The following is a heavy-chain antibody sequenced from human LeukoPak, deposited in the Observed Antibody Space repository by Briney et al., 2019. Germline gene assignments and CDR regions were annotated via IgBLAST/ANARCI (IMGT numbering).Heavy chain of an antibody. D-gene: IGHD3-22*01. J-gene: IGHJ4*02. CDR1: GFTFCSYA. Sequence: RGALRLSCAASGFTFCSYAMSWVRQAPGEGLEWVSAISGSGGSTYYADSVKGRVTISRDNSKNTRYLQMNSLRAEDTRLYYCVKIGSGYHRHAIRYWGEGTLVTVPS. V-gene: IGHV3-23*01. CDR3: VKIGSGYHRHAIRY. CDR2: ISGSGGST.